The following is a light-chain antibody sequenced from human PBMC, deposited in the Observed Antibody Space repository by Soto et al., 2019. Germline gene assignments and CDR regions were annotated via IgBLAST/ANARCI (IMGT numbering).Light chain of an antibody. J-gene: IGKJ1*01. CDR1: QSVSSKY. CDR2: GAS. Sequence: EIELTQSPGTLSLSPGERATLSCRASQSVSSKYLAWYQQKPGQAPRLLIYGASSRATGIPDRFSGSGSGTEFTLTISSLQPDDFATYYCQQYKVYSQTFGQGTKVDIK. CDR3: QQYKVYSQT. V-gene: IGKV3-20*01.